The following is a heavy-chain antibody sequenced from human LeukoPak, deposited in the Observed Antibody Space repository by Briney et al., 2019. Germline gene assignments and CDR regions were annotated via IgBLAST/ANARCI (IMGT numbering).Heavy chain of an antibody. CDR3: VNGRLVDY. CDR2: ISDSGGST. J-gene: IGHJ4*02. D-gene: IGHD6-6*01. V-gene: IGHV3-23*01. Sequence: GGSLRLSCAASGFTFSSYAMSWVRQAPGRGLQCVSTISDSGGSTYYADSVKGRFTISRDNSKNTLYLQMNSLRADDTAVYYCVNGRLVDYWGQGTLVTVSS. CDR1: GFTFSSYA.